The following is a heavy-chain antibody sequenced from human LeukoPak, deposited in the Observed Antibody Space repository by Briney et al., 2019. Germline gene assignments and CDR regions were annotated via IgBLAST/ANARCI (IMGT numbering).Heavy chain of an antibody. CDR3: AKGTTGMAPRGYFDD. D-gene: IGHD5-18*01. CDR1: GFTFSTYA. V-gene: IGHV3-23*01. CDR2: ISGSGGST. J-gene: IGHJ4*02. Sequence: GGSLRLSCAVSGFTFSTYAMNWVRQAPGKGLEWVSVISGSGGSTYYADSVKGRFTISRDNSKNTLYLQMNSLTVEDTAVYYCAKGTTGMAPRGYFDDWGQGTLVTVSS.